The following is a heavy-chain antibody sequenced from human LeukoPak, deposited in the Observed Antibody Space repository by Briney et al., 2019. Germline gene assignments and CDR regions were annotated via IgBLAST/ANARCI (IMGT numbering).Heavy chain of an antibody. CDR2: IKQDGSEK. V-gene: IGHV3-7*01. CDR3: ARAFHYYDSSDY. J-gene: IGHJ4*02. Sequence: GGSLRLSCAASGFTFSSYSMNWVRQAPGKGLEWVANIKQDGSEKYYVDSVKGRFTISRDNAKNSLYLQMNSLRAEDTAVYYCARAFHYYDSSDYWGQGTLVTVSS. D-gene: IGHD3-22*01. CDR1: GFTFSSYS.